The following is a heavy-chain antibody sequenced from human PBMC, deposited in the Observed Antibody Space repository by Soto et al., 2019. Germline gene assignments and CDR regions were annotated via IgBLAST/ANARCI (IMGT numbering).Heavy chain of an antibody. J-gene: IGHJ4*02. V-gene: IGHV5-51*01. Sequence: PGESLKISCKGSGYSFTSYWIGWVRQMPGKGLEWMGIIYPGDSDARYSPSFQGQVTISADKSISTAYLQWSSLKASDTAMYYCARLKTSPDRGSGFDYWGQGTLVTVS. D-gene: IGHD2-2*01. CDR1: GYSFTSYW. CDR2: IYPGDSDA. CDR3: ARLKTSPDRGSGFDY.